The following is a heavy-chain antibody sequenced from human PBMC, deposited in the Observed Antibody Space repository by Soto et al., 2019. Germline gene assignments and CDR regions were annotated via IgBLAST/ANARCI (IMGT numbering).Heavy chain of an antibody. D-gene: IGHD6-13*01. V-gene: IGHV2-5*01. CDR1: GFSLSTNAVG. Sequence: SGPTLVNPTQTLTLTFTFSGFSLSTNAVGVGWIRQPPGKALEWLALIYWNDDKRYSPSLKSRLTITKATSKNQVVLTMTNVDPVDTATYYCAREYSSSWYGHWGQGTLVTVSS. CDR3: AREYSSSWYGH. CDR2: IYWNDDK. J-gene: IGHJ1*01.